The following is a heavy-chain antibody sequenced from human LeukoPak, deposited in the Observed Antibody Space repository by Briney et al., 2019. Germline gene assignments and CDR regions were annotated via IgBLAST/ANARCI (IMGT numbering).Heavy chain of an antibody. V-gene: IGHV3-23*01. D-gene: IGHD4-17*01. Sequence: PGRSLRLSCAASGFTFSSYAMSWVRQAPGKGLEWVSAISGSGGSTYYADSVKGRFTISRDNSKNTLYLQMNSLRAEDTAVYYCATLSLTVTTYPDYWGQGTLVTVSS. CDR2: ISGSGGST. CDR1: GFTFSSYA. CDR3: ATLSLTVTTYPDY. J-gene: IGHJ4*02.